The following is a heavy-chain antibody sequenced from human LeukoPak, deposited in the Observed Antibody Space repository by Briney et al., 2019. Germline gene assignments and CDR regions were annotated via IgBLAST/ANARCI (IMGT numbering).Heavy chain of an antibody. CDR1: GDSISSYY. J-gene: IGHJ4*02. D-gene: IGHD6-13*01. CDR2: IYHSGST. V-gene: IGHV4-59*01. Sequence: SETLSLTCTVSGDSISSYYWSWIREPPGKGLEWIGYIYHSGSTNYNPSLKSRVTISADTSKDQFSLKLASVTAADTAVYYCATGYSSTWYYFDYWGQGTLVTVSS. CDR3: ATGYSSTWYYFDY.